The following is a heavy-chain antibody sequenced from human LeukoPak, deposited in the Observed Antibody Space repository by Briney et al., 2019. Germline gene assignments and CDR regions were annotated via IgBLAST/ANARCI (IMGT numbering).Heavy chain of an antibody. D-gene: IGHD3-10*01. V-gene: IGHV3-53*05. CDR2: IYSGGST. J-gene: IGHJ4*02. CDR3: ASGKFYYGSDLPGY. CDR1: GFTVSSNY. Sequence: GGSLRLSCAASGFTVSSNYMSWVRQAPGKGLEWVSVIYSGGSTYYADSVRGRFTISRDNSKNTLYLQMNSLRTEDTAVYYCASGKFYYGSDLPGYWGQGTLVTVSS.